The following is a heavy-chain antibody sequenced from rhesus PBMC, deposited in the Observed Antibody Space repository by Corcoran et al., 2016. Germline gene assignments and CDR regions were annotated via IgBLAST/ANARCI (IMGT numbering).Heavy chain of an antibody. V-gene: IGHV4-169*02. CDR3: ASGNWNS. Sequence: LQLQESGPGLVKPSETLSVTCAVSGGALSSRYWRWIRQAPGKGVEWIGYIYGSGRSTNYNPPLKSRGTLSVDTSKNQLSLKRSAVTAADTAVYYCASGNWNSWGQGVRVTVSS. CDR2: IYGSGRST. J-gene: IGHJ4*01. D-gene: IGHD1-26*01. CDR1: GGALSSRY.